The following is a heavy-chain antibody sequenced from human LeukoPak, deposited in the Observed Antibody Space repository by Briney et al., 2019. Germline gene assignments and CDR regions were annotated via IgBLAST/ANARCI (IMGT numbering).Heavy chain of an antibody. CDR2: ISSSGSTI. V-gene: IGHV3-11*01. CDR1: GFTFSDYY. CDR3: ARDDLEGYGSEIVPLWYY. D-gene: IGHD3-10*01. J-gene: IGHJ4*02. Sequence: GGSLRLSCAASGFTFSDYYMSWIRQAPGKGLEWVSYISSSGSTIYYADSVKGRFTISRDNAKNSLYLQMNSLRAEDTAVYYCARDDLEGYGSEIVPLWYYWGQGTLVTVSS.